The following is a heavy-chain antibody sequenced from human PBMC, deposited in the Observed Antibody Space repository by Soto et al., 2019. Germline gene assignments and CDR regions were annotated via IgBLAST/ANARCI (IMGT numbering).Heavy chain of an antibody. J-gene: IGHJ5*02. V-gene: IGHV1-18*04. D-gene: IGHD3-3*01. CDR3: ARDPYDFWSGYPRP. CDR1: GYTFTSYG. Sequence: ASVKFSCKASGYTFTSYGISWVRQAPGQGLEWMGWISAYNGNTNYAQKLQGRVTMTTDTSTSTAYMELRSLRSDDTAVYYCARDPYDFWSGYPRPWGQGTLVTVSS. CDR2: ISAYNGNT.